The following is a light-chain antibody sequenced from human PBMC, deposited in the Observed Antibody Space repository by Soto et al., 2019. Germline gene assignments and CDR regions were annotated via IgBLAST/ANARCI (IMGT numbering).Light chain of an antibody. CDR3: SSYTNSDTLV. CDR1: STNLGAYNY. V-gene: IGLV2-14*03. CDR2: DVT. Sequence: QSALTQPASVSGSPGQSITISCTGTSTNLGAYNYVSWYQQHPGKAPKLIIYDVTNRPSGVSDRFSGSKSGNTASLTISGLRAEDEADYYCSSYTNSDTLVFGGGTKLTVL. J-gene: IGLJ2*01.